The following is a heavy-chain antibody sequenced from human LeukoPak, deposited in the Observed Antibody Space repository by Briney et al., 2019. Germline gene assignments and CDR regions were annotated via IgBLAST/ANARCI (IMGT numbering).Heavy chain of an antibody. D-gene: IGHD3-22*01. CDR2: ISSSSSYI. CDR1: GFTFSSYS. CDR3: ARDPDYYEGAFDI. J-gene: IGHJ3*02. V-gene: IGHV3-21*01. Sequence: PGGSLRLSCAASGFTFSSYSMNWVRQAPGKGLEWVSSISSSSSYIYYADSVKGRFTISRDNAKNSLYLQMNSLRAEDTAVYYCARDPDYYEGAFDIWGQGTMVTVSS.